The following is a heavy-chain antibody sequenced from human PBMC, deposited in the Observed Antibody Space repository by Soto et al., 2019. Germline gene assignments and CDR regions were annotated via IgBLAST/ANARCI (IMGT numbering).Heavy chain of an antibody. D-gene: IGHD3-22*01. CDR3: VKTYDGSGQPSLYFDP. J-gene: IGHJ5*02. CDR2: INPKSGGT. V-gene: IGHV1-2*02. Sequence: QVQLVQSGAEVKKPGASVKVSCEASGYTFTDYFIHWVRQAPGQGPEWMGWINPKSGGTNYAQVFRGRVTMTRDTSISTAYMDLSGLRSDDTATYYCVKTYDGSGQPSLYFDPGVQGTPFTVSA. CDR1: GYTFTDYF.